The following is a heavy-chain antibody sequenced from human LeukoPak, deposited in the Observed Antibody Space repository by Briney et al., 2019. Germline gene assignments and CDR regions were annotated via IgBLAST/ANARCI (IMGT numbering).Heavy chain of an antibody. CDR1: GFTFSSYW. CDR2: IKQDGSEK. D-gene: IGHD1-26*01. Sequence: GGSLRLSCAASGFTFSSYWMSWVRQAPGKGLEWVANIKQDGSEKYYVDSVKGRFTISRDNAKNSLYLQMNSLRAEDTAVYYCARGQSGSYYEVNYWGQGTLVTVSS. J-gene: IGHJ4*02. V-gene: IGHV3-7*01. CDR3: ARGQSGSYYEVNY.